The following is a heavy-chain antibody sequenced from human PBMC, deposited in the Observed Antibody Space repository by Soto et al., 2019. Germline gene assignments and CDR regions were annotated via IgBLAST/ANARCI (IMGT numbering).Heavy chain of an antibody. V-gene: IGHV3-30-3*01. J-gene: IGHJ4*01. CDR1: GFTFSSYA. Sequence: GGSLRLSCAASGFTFSSYAMHWVRQAPGKGLEWVAVISYDGSNKYYADSVKGRFTISRDNSKNTLYLQMNSLRAEDTAVYYCARDFNLMEYFDYWGHGTQVTVSS. D-gene: IGHD2-8*01. CDR2: ISYDGSNK. CDR3: ARDFNLMEYFDY.